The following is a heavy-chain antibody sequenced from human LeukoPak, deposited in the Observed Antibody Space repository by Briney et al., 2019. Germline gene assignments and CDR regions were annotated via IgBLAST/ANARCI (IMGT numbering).Heavy chain of an antibody. J-gene: IGHJ6*02. CDR2: INHSGST. V-gene: IGHV4-34*01. CDR3: ARGYGRRIAARPSYYYYYGMDD. D-gene: IGHD6-6*01. Sequence: SETLSLTCAVYGGSFSGYYWSWIRQPPGKGLEWIGEINHSGSTNYNPSLKSRVTISVDTSKNQFSLKLSSVTAADTAVYYCARGYGRRIAARPSYYYYYGMDDWAKGPRSPSP. CDR1: GGSFSGYY.